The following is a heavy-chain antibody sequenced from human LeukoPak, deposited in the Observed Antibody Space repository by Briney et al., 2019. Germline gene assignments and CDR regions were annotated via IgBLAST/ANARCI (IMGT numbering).Heavy chain of an antibody. CDR2: ISPDGRTT. CDR3: AGYYSGSSGYVHY. Sequence: GGSLRLSCAASEFTFSNYWMHWVRKAPGKGLVWVSNISPDGRTTNYADYGKGLFTISRDNAKNTLYLQMNSLRVEDTAVYYCAGYYSGSSGYVHYWGQGTLVTVSS. V-gene: IGHV3-74*01. J-gene: IGHJ4*02. D-gene: IGHD3-22*01. CDR1: EFTFSNYW.